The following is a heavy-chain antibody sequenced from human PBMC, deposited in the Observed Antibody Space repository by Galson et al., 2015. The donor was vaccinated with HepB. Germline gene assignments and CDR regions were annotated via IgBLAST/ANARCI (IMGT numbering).Heavy chain of an antibody. Sequence: SVKVSCKATGGTFGSHALSWVRQAPGQGLEWMGGIIPIFGTANYAQNFQDRVTITADESTSTAYMALSSLRSEDTAVYYCARHYYYASNDYGDYLRRTELRYFDYWGHGTLVTVSS. V-gene: IGHV1-69*13. CDR3: ARHYYYASNDYGDYLRRTELRYFDY. CDR2: IIPIFGTA. J-gene: IGHJ4*01. D-gene: IGHD4-17*01. CDR1: GGTFGSHA.